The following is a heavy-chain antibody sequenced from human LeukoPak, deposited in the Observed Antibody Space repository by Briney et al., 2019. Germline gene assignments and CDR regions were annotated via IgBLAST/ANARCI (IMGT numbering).Heavy chain of an antibody. J-gene: IGHJ4*02. Sequence: PGGSLRLSCAASGFTFSTYWMHWVRQSPGKGLVWVSRINSDGSTTNYADSVKGRFTISRDNAKNTLYLQMNSLRAEDTAVYYCASSWPTLDYWGQGTLVTVSS. D-gene: IGHD6-13*01. CDR2: INSDGSTT. V-gene: IGHV3-74*01. CDR1: GFTFSTYW. CDR3: ASSWPTLDY.